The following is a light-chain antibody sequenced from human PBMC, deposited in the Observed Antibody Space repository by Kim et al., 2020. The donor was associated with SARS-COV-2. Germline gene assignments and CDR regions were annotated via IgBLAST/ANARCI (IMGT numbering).Light chain of an antibody. Sequence: SPGERASRAGRASQSISSYFAWYQQQSGRAPRVVIYDASNRAAGIPARFSGCGSGTDFTLTISSLGAEDFAVYYCQQRNSWPLTFGGGTKVVIK. V-gene: IGKV3-11*01. J-gene: IGKJ4*01. CDR1: QSISSY. CDR3: QQRNSWPLT. CDR2: DAS.